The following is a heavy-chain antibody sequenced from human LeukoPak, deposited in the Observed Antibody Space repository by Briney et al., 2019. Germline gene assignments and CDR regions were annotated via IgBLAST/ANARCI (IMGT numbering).Heavy chain of an antibody. CDR1: GFTFSNYA. V-gene: IGHV3-23*01. CDR2: ISSSGGST. J-gene: IGHJ4*02. D-gene: IGHD3-10*01. CDR3: AKPGGTFGSGSFDDY. Sequence: HPGGSLRLSCAASGFTFSNYAMNWVRQAPGKGLEWVSTISSSGGSTFYADSVKGRFTVSRDNSKNTLSLQLNSLRDDDTAVYYCAKPGGTFGSGSFDDYWGQGTLVTVSS.